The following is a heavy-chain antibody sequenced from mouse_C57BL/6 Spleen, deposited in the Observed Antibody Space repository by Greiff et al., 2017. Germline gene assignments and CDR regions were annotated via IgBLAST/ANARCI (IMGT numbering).Heavy chain of an antibody. D-gene: IGHD1-1*01. Sequence: QVQLKESGAELMKPGASVKLSCKATGYTFTGYWIEWVKQRPGHGLEWIGEILPGSGSTTYNEKFKGKATFTADTSSNTAYMQLSSLTTEDSAIYYCARNPHYYGSLYWYFDVWGTGTTVTVSS. CDR3: ARNPHYYGSLYWYFDV. CDR2: ILPGSGST. J-gene: IGHJ1*03. V-gene: IGHV1-9*01. CDR1: GYTFTGYW.